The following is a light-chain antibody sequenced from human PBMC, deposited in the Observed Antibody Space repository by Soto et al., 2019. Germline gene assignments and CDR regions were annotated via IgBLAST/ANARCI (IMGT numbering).Light chain of an antibody. Sequence: DIQMTQSPSSLSASVGDRVTITCRASQSISNYLNWYQQKPGKAPKLLIYAAFSLQSGVPSRFXGSGSGTDFALTSSSLQPEDFATYYCQQSYSTPPRTFGQGTNVEIK. J-gene: IGKJ1*01. CDR2: AAF. CDR3: QQSYSTPPRT. CDR1: QSISNY. V-gene: IGKV1-39*01.